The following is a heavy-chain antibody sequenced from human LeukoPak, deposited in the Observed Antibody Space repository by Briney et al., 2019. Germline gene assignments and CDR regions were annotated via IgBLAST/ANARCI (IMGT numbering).Heavy chain of an antibody. V-gene: IGHV3-30*02. D-gene: IGHD3-3*01. J-gene: IGHJ3*02. Sequence: GGPLRLSCAASGFTFSSYGMHWVRQAPGKGLEWVAFIRYDGSNKYYADSVKGRFTISRDNSKNTLYLQMNSLRAEDTAVYYCAKDRPIFGVVDAFDIWGQGTMVTVSS. CDR1: GFTFSSYG. CDR2: IRYDGSNK. CDR3: AKDRPIFGVVDAFDI.